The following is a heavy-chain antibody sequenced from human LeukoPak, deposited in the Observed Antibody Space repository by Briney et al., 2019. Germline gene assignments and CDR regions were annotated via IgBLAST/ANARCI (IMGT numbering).Heavy chain of an antibody. CDR3: ARRERLRGVDY. V-gene: IGHV5-51*01. CDR1: GYSFTNYW. J-gene: IGHJ4*02. D-gene: IGHD3-10*01. CDR2: IFPGDSDT. Sequence: GESLKISCKGSGYSFTNYWIGWVRQMPGKGLEWMGIIFPGDSDTTYSPSFQGQVTISADKSISTAYLQWSSLKASDTAMYYCARRERLRGVDYWGQGTLVTVSS.